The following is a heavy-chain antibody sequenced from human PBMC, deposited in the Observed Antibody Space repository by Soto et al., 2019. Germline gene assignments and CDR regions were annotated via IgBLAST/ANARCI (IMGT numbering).Heavy chain of an antibody. CDR1: DNTFTYYG. V-gene: IGHV1-18*04. D-gene: IGHD2-21*02. J-gene: IGHJ4*02. Sequence: ASVKVSCKSSDNTFTYYGINWVRQTPGQGLEWLGWISGYNAKTRDAPKFQDRVTMTADTSTTTAFLEMTSLRGDDTAVYFCARQVYTVVTPFDYWGQGTPVTVSS. CDR2: ISGYNAKT. CDR3: ARQVYTVVTPFDY.